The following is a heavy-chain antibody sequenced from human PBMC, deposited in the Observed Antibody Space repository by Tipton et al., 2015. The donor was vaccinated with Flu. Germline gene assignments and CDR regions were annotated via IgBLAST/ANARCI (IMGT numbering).Heavy chain of an antibody. CDR1: GFTFSDYW. J-gene: IGHJ4*02. V-gene: IGHV3-7*01. CDR2: IKQDGSER. Sequence: GSLRLSCAASGFTFSDYWMPWVRQAPGKGLEWVANIKQDGSERYYVDSVKGRFTISRDNAKNSLFLQMNSLRAEDTAVYYCVRKGFGDYWGQGILVTVSS. D-gene: IGHD3-10*01. CDR3: VRKGFGDY.